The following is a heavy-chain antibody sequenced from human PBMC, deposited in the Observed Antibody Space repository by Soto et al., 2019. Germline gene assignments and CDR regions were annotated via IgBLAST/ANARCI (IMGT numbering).Heavy chain of an antibody. CDR2: IYYSGST. V-gene: IGHV4-39*01. J-gene: IGHJ6*02. CDR1: GGSISSSSYY. Sequence: PSETLSLTCTVSGGSISSSSYYWGWIRQPPGKGLEWIGSIYYSGSTYYNPSLKSRATISVDTSKNQFSLKLSSVTAADTAVYYCARLPSSILWWRGYGMDVWGQGTTVTVS. CDR3: ARLPSSILWWRGYGMDV. D-gene: IGHD2-21*01.